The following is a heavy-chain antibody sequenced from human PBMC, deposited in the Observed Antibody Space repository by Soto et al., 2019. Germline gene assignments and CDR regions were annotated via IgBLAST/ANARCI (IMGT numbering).Heavy chain of an antibody. D-gene: IGHD3-10*01. J-gene: IGHJ6*03. V-gene: IGHV1-8*01. Sequence: GASVKVSCKASGYTFTIYDINWVRQATGQGLEWMGWMNPNSGNTGYAQKFQGRVTMTRNTSISTAYMELSSLRSEDTAVYYCARRILGVYYGSGSYYIGYYYYYMDVWGKGTTVTVSS. CDR2: MNPNSGNT. CDR1: GYTFTIYD. CDR3: ARRILGVYYGSGSYYIGYYYYYMDV.